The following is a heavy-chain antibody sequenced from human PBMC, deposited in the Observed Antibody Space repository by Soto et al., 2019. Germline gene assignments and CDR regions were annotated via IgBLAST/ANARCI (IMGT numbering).Heavy chain of an antibody. CDR3: AKGDNLGPKTGYAFDP. CDR1: GDSVSSNTAS. D-gene: IGHD5-12*01. CDR2: TYFRSKWYN. Sequence: SQTLSLTCVISGDSVSSNTASWNWTRQSPSRGLEWLGRTYFRSKWYNGYAVSVKSRIIINPDTSNNQFSLQLNSVTPEDTAVYFCAKGDNLGPKTGYAFDPWGQGIMVTVSS. V-gene: IGHV6-1*01. J-gene: IGHJ5*02.